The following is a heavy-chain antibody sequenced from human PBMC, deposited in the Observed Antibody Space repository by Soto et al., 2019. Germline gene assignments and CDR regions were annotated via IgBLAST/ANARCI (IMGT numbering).Heavy chain of an antibody. Sequence: GGSLRLSCAASGFTFSDYDMHWVRQPTGKGLEWVSAINTVGVTFYSDSVKGRFTISRENAKNSLYLQINSLRVEDTAVYYCARERDPRSGPWQDSDYWGRGALVTVSS. J-gene: IGHJ4*02. CDR1: GFTFSDYD. D-gene: IGHD6-25*01. V-gene: IGHV3-13*01. CDR2: INTVGVT. CDR3: ARERDPRSGPWQDSDY.